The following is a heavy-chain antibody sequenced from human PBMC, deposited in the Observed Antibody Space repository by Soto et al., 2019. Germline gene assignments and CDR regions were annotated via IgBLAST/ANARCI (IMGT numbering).Heavy chain of an antibody. Sequence: ASVKVSCKASGYTFTAYYLHWVRQAPGQPLEWLGWISLYSDGTNYAQKFQGRVSMTTDTSTTTAYMELRSLRSDDTAAYYCARVVPGAEAWFGPWGQGTLVTVSS. V-gene: IGHV1-2*02. CDR2: ISLYSDGT. CDR1: GYTFTAYY. J-gene: IGHJ5*02. CDR3: ARVVPGAEAWFGP. D-gene: IGHD2-2*01.